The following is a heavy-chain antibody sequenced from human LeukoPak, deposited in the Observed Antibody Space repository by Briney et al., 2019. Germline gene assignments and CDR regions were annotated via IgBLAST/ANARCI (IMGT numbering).Heavy chain of an antibody. D-gene: IGHD3-22*01. CDR2: ISGSGGST. Sequence: GGSLRLSCAASGFTFSSYAMSWVRQAPGKGLEWVSAISGSGGSTYYADSVKGRFTISRDNSKSTLYLQMNSLRAEDTAVYYCAKGITMIVVVIIAFDYWGQGTLVTVSS. J-gene: IGHJ4*02. CDR3: AKGITMIVVVIIAFDY. CDR1: GFTFSSYA. V-gene: IGHV3-23*01.